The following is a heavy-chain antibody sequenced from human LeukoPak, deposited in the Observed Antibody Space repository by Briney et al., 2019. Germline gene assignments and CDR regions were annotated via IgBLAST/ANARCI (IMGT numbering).Heavy chain of an antibody. Sequence: GASVKVSCKASGYTFTGYYMHWVRQAPGQGLEWMGRINPNSGGTNYAQKFHGRVTMTRDTSISTAYMELSRLRSDDTAVYYCARTSINPQWLASTNWFDPWGQGTLVTVSS. CDR2: INPNSGGT. CDR1: GYTFTGYY. V-gene: IGHV1-2*06. J-gene: IGHJ5*02. D-gene: IGHD6-19*01. CDR3: ARTSINPQWLASTNWFDP.